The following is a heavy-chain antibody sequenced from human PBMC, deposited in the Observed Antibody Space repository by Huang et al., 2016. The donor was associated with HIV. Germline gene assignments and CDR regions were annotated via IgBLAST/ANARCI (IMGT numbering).Heavy chain of an antibody. D-gene: IGHD4-17*01. CDR1: GGTLSSHS. CDR2: IIPSFATA. V-gene: IGHV1-69*13. CDR3: ARVHGDYEDYFFDY. Sequence: QVQLVQSGAEVVKPGSSVKVSCKASGGTLSSHSISWVRQAPGQGLEWRGGIIPSFATANYARIFQGRVTITADEATSTVYLELTSLRSDDTAVYYCARVHGDYEDYFFDYWGQGTLVIVSS. J-gene: IGHJ4*02.